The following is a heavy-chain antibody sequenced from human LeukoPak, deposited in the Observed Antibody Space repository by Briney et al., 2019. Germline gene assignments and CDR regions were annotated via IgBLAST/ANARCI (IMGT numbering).Heavy chain of an antibody. Sequence: ASVKVSCKASGYIFTSYGISWVRQAPGQGLEWMGWISAYNGNTNYAQKLQGRVTMTTDTSTSTAYMELRSLRSDDTAVYYCARVPYYYDSSGYYPFYYFDYWGQGTLVTVSS. J-gene: IGHJ4*02. CDR2: ISAYNGNT. CDR3: ARVPYYYDSSGYYPFYYFDY. V-gene: IGHV1-18*01. CDR1: GYIFTSYG. D-gene: IGHD3-22*01.